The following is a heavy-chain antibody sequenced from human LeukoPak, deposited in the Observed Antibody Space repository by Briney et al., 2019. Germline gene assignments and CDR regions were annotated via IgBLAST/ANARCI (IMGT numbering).Heavy chain of an antibody. V-gene: IGHV3-23*01. CDR3: AKSTLRRYCSGGSCYSPGLDY. Sequence: GGSLRLSCAASGFTFSSYAMSWVRQAPGKGLEWVSAISGSGGSTYYADSVKGRFTISRDNSKNTLYLQMNSLRAEDTAVYYCAKSTLRRYCSGGSCYSPGLDYWGQGTLVTVSS. CDR1: GFTFSSYA. CDR2: ISGSGGST. J-gene: IGHJ4*02. D-gene: IGHD2-15*01.